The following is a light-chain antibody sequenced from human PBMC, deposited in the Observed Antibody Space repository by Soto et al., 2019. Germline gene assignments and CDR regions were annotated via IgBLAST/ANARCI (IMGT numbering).Light chain of an antibody. CDR1: QSVSSN. CDR3: QQYHNWWT. V-gene: IGKV3-15*01. Sequence: IEMTQSPATLSVSPGERATLSCRASQSVSSNLVWYQQKPGQAPRLLIYGASTRVTGIPARFSGSGSGTEFTLTISSLQSEDFAVYYCQQYHNWWTSGQGTKVDIK. CDR2: GAS. J-gene: IGKJ1*01.